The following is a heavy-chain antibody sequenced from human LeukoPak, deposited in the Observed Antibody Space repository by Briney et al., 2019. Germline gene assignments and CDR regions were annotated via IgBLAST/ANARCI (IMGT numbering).Heavy chain of an antibody. D-gene: IGHD3-22*01. Sequence: SETLSLTCTVSGGSISSYYWSWIRQPAGKGLEWIGYIYYSGSTNYNPSLKSRVTISVDTSKNQFSLKLSSVTAADTAVYYCARARRNYYDSSGYFFDYWGQGTLVTVSS. CDR3: ARARRNYYDSSGYFFDY. J-gene: IGHJ4*02. V-gene: IGHV4-59*01. CDR2: IYYSGST. CDR1: GGSISSYY.